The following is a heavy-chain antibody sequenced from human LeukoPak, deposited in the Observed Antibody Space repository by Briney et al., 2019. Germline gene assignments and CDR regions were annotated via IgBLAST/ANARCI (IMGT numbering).Heavy chain of an antibody. J-gene: IGHJ5*02. V-gene: IGHV3-48*03. D-gene: IGHD3-16*01. CDR3: AREFTLNWFDP. CDR1: GFTFSSYE. Sequence: GGSLRLSCAASGFTFSSYEMNWARQAPGKGLEWVSYISSSGSTIYYADSVKGRFTISRDNAKNSLYLQMNSLRAEDTAVYYCAREFTLNWFDPWGQGTLVTVSS. CDR2: ISSSGSTI.